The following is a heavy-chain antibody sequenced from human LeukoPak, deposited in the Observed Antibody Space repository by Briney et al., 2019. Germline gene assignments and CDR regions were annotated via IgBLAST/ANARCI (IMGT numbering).Heavy chain of an antibody. CDR1: GGSFSGYY. J-gene: IGHJ6*03. Sequence: SETLSLTCAVYGGSFSGYYWSWIRQPPGKGLEWIGEINHSGSTNYNPSLKSRVTISVDTSKNQFSLKLSSVTAADTAVYYCARDLAVAEDYYYYMDVWGKGTTVTVSS. D-gene: IGHD6-19*01. CDR3: ARDLAVAEDYYYYMDV. CDR2: INHSGST. V-gene: IGHV4-34*01.